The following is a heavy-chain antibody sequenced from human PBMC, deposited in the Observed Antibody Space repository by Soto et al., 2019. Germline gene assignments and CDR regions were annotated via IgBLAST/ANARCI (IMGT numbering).Heavy chain of an antibody. CDR2: IIPIFGTA. CDR1: GVTFSSYA. Sequence: ASVKVSCKASGVTFSSYAISWVRQAPGQGLEWMGGIIPIFGTANYAQKFQGRVTITADESTSTAYMELSSLRSEDTAVHYCARDPIRGYSYGFFDYWGQGTLVTVSS. CDR3: ARDPIRGYSYGFFDY. J-gene: IGHJ4*02. V-gene: IGHV1-69*13. D-gene: IGHD5-18*01.